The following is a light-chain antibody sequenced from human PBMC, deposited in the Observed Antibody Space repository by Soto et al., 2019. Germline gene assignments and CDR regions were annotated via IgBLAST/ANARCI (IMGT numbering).Light chain of an antibody. Sequence: QSVLTQPASVSGSPGQSITISCTGTSSDVGGYNYVSWYQQHPGKAPKLMIYAVSNRPSGVSNRFSGSKSGNTASLTISGLQAEDEADYYCSSYTSSGILVFGGGTKLTVL. V-gene: IGLV2-14*01. J-gene: IGLJ3*02. CDR2: AVS. CDR1: SSDVGGYNY. CDR3: SSYTSSGILV.